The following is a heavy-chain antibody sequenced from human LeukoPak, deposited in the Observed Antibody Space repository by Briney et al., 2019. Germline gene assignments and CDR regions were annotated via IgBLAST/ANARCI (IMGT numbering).Heavy chain of an antibody. Sequence: SETLSLTCAVYGGSFNDYYWSWIRQSPGTGLEWIGEIHHSGSTNYNSSLESRVTMSIDTSNNQFSLKLTSVTAADTAVYYCASNKYPXQAFDVWGQGTMVTVSS. CDR3: ASNKYPXQAFDV. J-gene: IGHJ3*01. CDR1: GGSFNDYY. CDR2: IHHSGST. V-gene: IGHV4-34*01. D-gene: IGHD2-2*02.